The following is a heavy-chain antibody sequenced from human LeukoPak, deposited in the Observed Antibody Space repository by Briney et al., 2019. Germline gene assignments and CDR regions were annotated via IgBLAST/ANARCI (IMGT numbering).Heavy chain of an antibody. CDR1: GYTFTSYG. D-gene: IGHD5-12*01. CDR2: ISAYNGNT. J-gene: IGHJ6*02. V-gene: IGHV1-18*01. CDR3: ARIVATTLLPGYYYCYYGMDV. Sequence: ASVKVSYKASGYTFTSYGISWVRQAPGQGLEWMGWISAYNGNTNYAQKLQGRVTITTDTSTSTAYMELRSLRSDDTAVYYCARIVATTLLPGYYYCYYGMDVWGQGTTVTVSS.